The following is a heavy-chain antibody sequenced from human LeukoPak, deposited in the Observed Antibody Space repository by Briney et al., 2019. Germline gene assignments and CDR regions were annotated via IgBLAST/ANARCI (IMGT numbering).Heavy chain of an antibody. D-gene: IGHD3-10*01. CDR1: GGTFSSYA. CDR2: IIPIFGTA. V-gene: IGHV1-69*06. Sequence: ASVTVSFKASGGTFSSYAISWVRQAPGQGREWMGRIIPIFGTANYAQKFQGRVTITADKSTSTAYMELSSLRSEDTAVYYCARVAQHGTAGVRGVMPYDYWGQGTLVTVSS. CDR3: ARVAQHGTAGVRGVMPYDY. J-gene: IGHJ4*02.